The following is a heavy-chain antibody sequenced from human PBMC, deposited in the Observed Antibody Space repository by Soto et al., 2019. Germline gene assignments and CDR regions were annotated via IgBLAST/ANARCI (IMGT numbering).Heavy chain of an antibody. D-gene: IGHD3-10*01. Sequence: QVQLQQWGAGLLKPSETLSLTCAVYGGSFSGYYWSWIRQPPGKGLEWIGEINHSGSTNYNPSLKRRVTISVDTSKNQFSLKLSSVTAADTAVYYCARGLNVLLWFGELHWFDPWGQGTLVTVSS. CDR3: ARGLNVLLWFGELHWFDP. V-gene: IGHV4-34*01. J-gene: IGHJ5*02. CDR1: GGSFSGYY. CDR2: INHSGST.